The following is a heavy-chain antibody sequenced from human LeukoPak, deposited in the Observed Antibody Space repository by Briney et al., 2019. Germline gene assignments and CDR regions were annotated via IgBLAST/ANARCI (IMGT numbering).Heavy chain of an antibody. CDR2: IYTSGST. D-gene: IGHD6-6*01. V-gene: IGHV4-61*02. CDR3: ARESYSSSSADY. Sequence: SETLSLTCTVSGGSISSGSYYWSWIRQPAGKGLEWIGRIYTSGSTNYNPSLKSRVTISVDTSKNQFSLKLSSVTAADTAVYYCARESYSSSSADYWGQGTLVTVSS. J-gene: IGHJ4*02. CDR1: GGSISSGSYY.